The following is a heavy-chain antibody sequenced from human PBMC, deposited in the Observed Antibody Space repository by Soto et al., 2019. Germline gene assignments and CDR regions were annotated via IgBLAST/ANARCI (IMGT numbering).Heavy chain of an antibody. D-gene: IGHD3-10*01. V-gene: IGHV4-31*03. J-gene: IGHJ5*02. CDR3: ARAFARGVDRFDP. CDR2: IYYSGST. Sequence: PSDTLCLTCTVSGGSISSGGYYWSWIRQHPGKGLEWIGYIYYSGSTYYNPSLKSRVTISVDTSKNQFSLKLSSVTAADTAVYYCARAFARGVDRFDPWGQGTLVTVAS. CDR1: GGSISSGGYY.